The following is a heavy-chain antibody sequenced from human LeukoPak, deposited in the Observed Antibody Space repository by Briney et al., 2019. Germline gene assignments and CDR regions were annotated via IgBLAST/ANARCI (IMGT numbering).Heavy chain of an antibody. CDR2: VYYSGST. V-gene: IGHV4-59*01. CDR3: ARAAPSYYGSGSLGSYYYGMDV. J-gene: IGHJ6*02. Sequence: PSETLSLTCTVSGGSINNYYWSWIRQPPGKGLEWIGYVYYSGSTNYNPSLKSRVAISIDTSKNQFSLKLSSVTAADTAMYYCARAAPSYYGSGSLGSYYYGMDVWGQGTTVTVSS. CDR1: GGSINNYY. D-gene: IGHD3-10*01.